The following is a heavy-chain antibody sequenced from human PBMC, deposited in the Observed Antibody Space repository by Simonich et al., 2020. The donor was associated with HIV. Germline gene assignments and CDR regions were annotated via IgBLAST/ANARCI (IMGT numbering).Heavy chain of an antibody. CDR1: GYTFTSYD. D-gene: IGHD4-17*01. CDR3: ARALRWFDP. J-gene: IGHJ5*02. Sequence: QVQLVQSGAEVKKPGASVKVSCKASGYTFTSYDIRWVRQATGQGHEWMGWMNPNSGNTDYAQKFKGRVTISRDTTISTAYMELSSLRSEDTAVYYCARALRWFDPWGQGTLVTVSS. CDR2: MNPNSGNT. V-gene: IGHV1-8*03.